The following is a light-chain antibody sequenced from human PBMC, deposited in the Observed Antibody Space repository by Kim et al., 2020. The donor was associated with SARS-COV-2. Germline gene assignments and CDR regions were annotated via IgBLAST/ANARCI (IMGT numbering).Light chain of an antibody. CDR1: SGNIASNY. V-gene: IGLV6-57*04. Sequence: NFMLTQPHSVSGSPGKTVSISCTRNSGNIASNYVQWYQQRPGSAPTTVIYANNQRPSGVPDRLSGSIDSSSNSASLTISGLKTEDEADYYCQSYDSSTVVFGGGTQLTVL. J-gene: IGLJ2*01. CDR3: QSYDSSTVV. CDR2: ANN.